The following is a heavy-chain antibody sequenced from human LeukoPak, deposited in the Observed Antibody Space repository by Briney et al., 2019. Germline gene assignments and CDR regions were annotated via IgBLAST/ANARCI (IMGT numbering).Heavy chain of an antibody. CDR2: IKQDGSEK. J-gene: IGHJ4*02. Sequence: PGGSLRLSCGASGFTFSSHWMSWVRQVPGKGLEWVANIKQDGSEKYYVDSVEGRFTISRDNAKNSLYLQMNSLRAEDTAVYFCARDQTTVGLDFWGRGTLVSVSS. D-gene: IGHD4-23*01. CDR3: ARDQTTVGLDF. V-gene: IGHV3-7*03. CDR1: GFTFSSHW.